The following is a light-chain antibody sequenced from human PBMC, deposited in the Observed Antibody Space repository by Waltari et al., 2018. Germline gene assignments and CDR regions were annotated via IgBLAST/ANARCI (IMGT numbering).Light chain of an antibody. CDR1: SSDVGGYNY. Sequence: QSAPTQPPSVSGSPGQSVTISCTRTSSDVGGYNYVSWYQQHPGKAPKLMIYGIINRPSGVSDRFSGSKSGNTASLTISGLQAEDEADYYCCSYTISSTFIFGAGTRLTVL. J-gene: IGLJ1*01. CDR2: GII. V-gene: IGLV2-14*01. CDR3: CSYTISSTFI.